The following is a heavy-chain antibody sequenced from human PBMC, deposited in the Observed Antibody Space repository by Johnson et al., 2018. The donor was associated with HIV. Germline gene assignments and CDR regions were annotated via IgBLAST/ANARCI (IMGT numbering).Heavy chain of an antibody. D-gene: IGHD3-3*01. J-gene: IGHJ3*02. V-gene: IGHV3-30*18. CDR2: IFYDGSYK. CDR3: AKDGQWATDYYDFSIGYSGQDPRGVVGVFDI. Sequence: QVQLVESGGGLIQPGGSLRLSCAASGFTVSSNYMSWVRQAPGKGLEWVAIIFYDGSYKYYADSVKGRFTISRDNSKNTLYVQMNSLRAEDTAVYYCAKDGQWATDYYDFSIGYSGQDPRGVVGVFDIWGQGTKVTVSS. CDR1: GFTVSSNY.